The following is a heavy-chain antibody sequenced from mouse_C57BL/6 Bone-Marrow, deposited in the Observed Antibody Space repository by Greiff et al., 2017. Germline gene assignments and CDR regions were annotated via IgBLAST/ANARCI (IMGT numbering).Heavy chain of an antibody. CDR1: GYTFTSYG. CDR2: IYPRSGNT. Sequence: QVQLQQSGAELARPGASVKLSCKASGYTFTSYGISWVKQRTGQGLEWIGEIYPRSGNTYYNEKFKGKATLTADKSSSKAYMELRSLTSEDSAVYFCARRGGSSLFAYWGQGTLVTVSA. D-gene: IGHD1-1*01. J-gene: IGHJ3*01. V-gene: IGHV1-81*01. CDR3: ARRGGSSLFAY.